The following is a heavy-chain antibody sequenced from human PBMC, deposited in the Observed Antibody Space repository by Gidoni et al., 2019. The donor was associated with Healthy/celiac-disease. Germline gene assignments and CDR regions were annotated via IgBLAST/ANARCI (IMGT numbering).Heavy chain of an antibody. D-gene: IGHD2-8*01. CDR2: IYTSGST. V-gene: IGHV4-61*02. Sequence: QVQLQASGPGLVKPSQTLSLTCTVSGGSISSGSYYWSWIRQPAGKGLEWIGRIYTSGSTNYNPSLKSRVTISVDTSKNQFSLKLSSVTAADTAVYYCARSEAWLMGYYGMDVWGQGTTVTVSS. J-gene: IGHJ6*02. CDR3: ARSEAWLMGYYGMDV. CDR1: GGSISSGSYY.